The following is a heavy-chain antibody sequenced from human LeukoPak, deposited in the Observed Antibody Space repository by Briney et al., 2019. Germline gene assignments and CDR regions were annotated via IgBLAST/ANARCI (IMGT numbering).Heavy chain of an antibody. D-gene: IGHD2-21*02. J-gene: IGHJ6*02. CDR3: ARAYYCGGDCYSVFGMDV. V-gene: IGHV1-69*04. CDR2: INPILGIA. Sequence: ASVKVSCKASGGTFSSYAISWVRQAPGQGLEWMGRINPILGIANYAQKFQGRVTITAGKSTSTAYMELSSLRSEDTAVYYCARAYYCGGDCYSVFGMDVWGQGTTVTVSS. CDR1: GGTFSSYA.